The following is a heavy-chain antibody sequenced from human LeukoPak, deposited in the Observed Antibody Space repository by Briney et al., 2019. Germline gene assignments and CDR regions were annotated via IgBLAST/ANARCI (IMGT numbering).Heavy chain of an antibody. D-gene: IGHD1-26*01. CDR1: GYTFTSYG. V-gene: IGHV1-18*01. J-gene: IGHJ4*02. CDR2: ISAYNGNT. CDR3: ARERWELLRRGFDY. Sequence: ASVKVSCKASGYTFTSYGISWVRQAPGQGLEWMGWISAYNGNTNYAQKLQGRVSITRDTSASTAYMELSSLRSEDTAVYYCARERWELLRRGFDYWGQGTLVTVSS.